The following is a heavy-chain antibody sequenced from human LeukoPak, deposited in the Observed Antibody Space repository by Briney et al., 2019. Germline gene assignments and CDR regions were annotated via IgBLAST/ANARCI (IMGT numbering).Heavy chain of an antibody. CDR1: GGSISSYY. V-gene: IGHV4-59*01. Sequence: SETLCLTCTVSGGSISSYYWSWIRQPPGKGLEWIGYIYYSGSTNYNPSLKSRVTISVDTSKNQFSLKLSSVTAADTAVYYCARDGGGYDSWGQGTLVTVSS. J-gene: IGHJ4*02. CDR3: ARDGGGYDS. CDR2: IYYSGST. D-gene: IGHD5-12*01.